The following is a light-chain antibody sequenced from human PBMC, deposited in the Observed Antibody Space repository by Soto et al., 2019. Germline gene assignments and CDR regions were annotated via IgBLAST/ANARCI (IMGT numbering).Light chain of an antibody. Sequence: QSVLAQPASVSGSPGQSITISCTGTSSDVGAYNYVSWYQQHPGKAPKLMIYEVRGRPSGVSNRFSGSKSGNTASLTISGLQADDEGDYFCSSYGSTSARYVFGTGTKLTVL. J-gene: IGLJ1*01. CDR1: SSDVGAYNY. CDR3: SSYGSTSARYV. CDR2: EVR. V-gene: IGLV2-14*01.